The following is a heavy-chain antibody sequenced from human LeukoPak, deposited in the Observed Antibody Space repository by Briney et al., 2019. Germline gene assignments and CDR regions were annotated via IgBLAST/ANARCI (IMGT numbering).Heavy chain of an antibody. CDR2: IYYSEST. D-gene: IGHD3-10*01. V-gene: IGHV4-59*08. CDR3: ARHVSGEYFQH. CDR1: GGSISSYY. Sequence: SETLSLTCTVSGGSISSYYWSWIRQPPGKGLEYIGYIYYSESTNYNPSLKSRVTISVDTSKNQFSLKLSSVTAADTAVYYCARHVSGEYFQHWGQGTLVTVSS. J-gene: IGHJ1*01.